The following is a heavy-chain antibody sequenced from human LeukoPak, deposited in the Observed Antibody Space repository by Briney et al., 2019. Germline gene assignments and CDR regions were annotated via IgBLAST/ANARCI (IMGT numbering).Heavy chain of an antibody. D-gene: IGHD5-18*01. V-gene: IGHV1-2*02. CDR2: INPNSGGT. CDR3: AGDSRRVSRSYGSFNAFDI. J-gene: IGHJ3*02. CDR1: GYTFTGYY. Sequence: ASVKVSCKASGYTFTGYYMHWVRQAPGQGLEWMGWINPNSGGTNYAQKFQGRVTMTRDTSISTAYMELSRLRSDDTAVYYCAGDSRRVSRSYGSFNAFDIWGQGTMVTVSS.